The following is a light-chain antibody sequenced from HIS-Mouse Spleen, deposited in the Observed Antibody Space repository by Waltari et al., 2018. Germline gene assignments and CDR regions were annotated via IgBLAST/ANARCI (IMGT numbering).Light chain of an antibody. V-gene: IGLV3-10*01. CDR3: YSTDSSGNHRV. Sequence: SYELTQPPSVSVSPGQTARITCPGDALPKKYVYSYQQKSGQAPVLVIYEDSKRPSGIPERFSGSSSGTMATLTISGAQVEDEADYYCYSTDSSGNHRVFGGGTKLTVL. CDR2: EDS. J-gene: IGLJ2*01. CDR1: ALPKKY.